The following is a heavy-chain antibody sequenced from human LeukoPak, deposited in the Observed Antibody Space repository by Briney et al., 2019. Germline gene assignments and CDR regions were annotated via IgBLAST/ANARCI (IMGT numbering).Heavy chain of an antibody. CDR1: GGTFSSYA. J-gene: IGHJ4*02. D-gene: IGHD5-24*01. V-gene: IGHV1-69*04. Sequence: ASVKVSCKASGGTFSSYAISWVRQAPGQGLEWMGRIIPILGIANYAQKFQGRVTITADKSTSTAYMELSSLRSEDTAVYYCARDGDDGYSLHWGQGTLVTVSS. CDR2: IIPILGIA. CDR3: ARDGDDGYSLH.